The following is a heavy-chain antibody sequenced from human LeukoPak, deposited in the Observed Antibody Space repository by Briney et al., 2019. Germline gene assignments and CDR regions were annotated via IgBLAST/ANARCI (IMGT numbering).Heavy chain of an antibody. D-gene: IGHD2-2*01. CDR2: IYPKSGGT. CDR3: ARANFLYCSSTSCLFDY. Sequence: ASVKVSCKPSGYTFTDYYMHWGRLGPGQGLEWMGWIYPKSGGTNYVQKFQGWVTMTRDTSINTAYMELSRLTSDDTAVYYCARANFLYCSSTSCLFDYWGQGTLVTVSS. V-gene: IGHV1-2*04. CDR1: GYTFTDYY. J-gene: IGHJ4*02.